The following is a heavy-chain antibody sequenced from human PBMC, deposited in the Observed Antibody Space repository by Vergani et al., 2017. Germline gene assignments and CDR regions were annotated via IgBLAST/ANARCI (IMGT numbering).Heavy chain of an antibody. CDR1: GFTFSSYA. Sequence: EVQLLESGGGLVQPGGSLRLSCAASGFTFSSYAMSWVRQAPGKGLEWVSAISGSGGSTYYADSVKGRFTISRDNSKNTLYLQMNSLRAEDTAVYYCAKDPIPVRGYSYGSFDYWGQGTLVTVSS. V-gene: IGHV3-23*01. J-gene: IGHJ4*02. D-gene: IGHD5-18*01. CDR2: ISGSGGST. CDR3: AKDPIPVRGYSYGSFDY.